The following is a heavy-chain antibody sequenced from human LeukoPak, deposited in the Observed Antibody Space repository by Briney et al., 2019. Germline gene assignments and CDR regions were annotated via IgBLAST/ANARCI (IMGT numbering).Heavy chain of an antibody. CDR3: ARGLRTQNYYDTWVYYFDY. V-gene: IGHV4-39*01. CDR2: IYYSGST. D-gene: IGHD3-9*01. CDR1: GFTFSSYA. J-gene: IGHJ4*02. Sequence: GSLRLSCAASGFTFSSYAMSWIRQPPGKGLEWIGSIYYSGSTYYNPSLKSRVTISVDTSKNQFSLKLSSVTAADTAVYYCARGLRTQNYYDTWVYYFDYWGQGTLVTVSS.